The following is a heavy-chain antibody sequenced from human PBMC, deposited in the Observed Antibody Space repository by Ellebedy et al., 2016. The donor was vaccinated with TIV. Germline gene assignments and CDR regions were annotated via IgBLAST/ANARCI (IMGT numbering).Heavy chain of an antibody. CDR3: VRGRVVAGSAGGF. V-gene: IGHV5-10-1*04. CDR2: IDCSDSDT. Sequence: PGGSLRLSCKASGYSFTHFWISWVRQMPGKGLEWMGRIDCSDSDTKYSPSFEGQVSISSDKSVSTVYLRWSSLRASDTAIYYCVRGRVVAGSAGGFWGQGTLVSVSP. D-gene: IGHD6-19*01. CDR1: GYSFTHFW. J-gene: IGHJ4*02.